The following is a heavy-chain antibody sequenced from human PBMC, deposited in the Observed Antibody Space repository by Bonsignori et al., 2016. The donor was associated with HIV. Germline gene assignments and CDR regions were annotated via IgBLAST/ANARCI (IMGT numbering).Heavy chain of an antibody. J-gene: IGHJ4*02. CDR1: GFTFSSYS. Sequence: GESLKISCAASGFTFSSYSMNWVRQAPGKGLEWVSSISSSSSYIYYADSVKGRFTISRDNAKNSLHLQMNSLRAEDTAVYYCARDEGHLGFDYWGQGTLVTVSS. D-gene: IGHD7-27*01. V-gene: IGHV3-21*01. CDR2: ISSSSSYI. CDR3: ARDEGHLGFDY.